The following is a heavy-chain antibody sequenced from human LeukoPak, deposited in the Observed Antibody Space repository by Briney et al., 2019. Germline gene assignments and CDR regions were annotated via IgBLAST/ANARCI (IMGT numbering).Heavy chain of an antibody. D-gene: IGHD2-2*02. J-gene: IGHJ1*01. CDR2: ISGSGGST. Sequence: GGSLRLSCAASGFTFSSYAMSWVRQAPGKGLEWVSAISGSGGSTYYADSVKGRFTISRDNSKNTLYLQMNSLRAEDTAVYYCAKDGRDCSSTSCYTILGAEYFQHWGQGTLVTVSS. V-gene: IGHV3-23*01. CDR1: GFTFSSYA. CDR3: AKDGRDCSSTSCYTILGAEYFQH.